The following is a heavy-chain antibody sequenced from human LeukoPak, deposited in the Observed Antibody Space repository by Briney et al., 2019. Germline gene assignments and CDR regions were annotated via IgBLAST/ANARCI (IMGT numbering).Heavy chain of an antibody. CDR2: ISSSSSYI. J-gene: IGHJ4*02. D-gene: IGHD3-22*01. CDR3: AKDLYYDSSGYFDY. V-gene: IGHV3-21*04. Sequence: GGSLRLSCAASGFTFSSYSMNWVRQAPGKGLEWVSSISSSSSYIYYADSVRGRFTISRDNAKNSLYLQMNSLRAEDTALYYCAKDLYYDSSGYFDYWGQGTLVTVSS. CDR1: GFTFSSYS.